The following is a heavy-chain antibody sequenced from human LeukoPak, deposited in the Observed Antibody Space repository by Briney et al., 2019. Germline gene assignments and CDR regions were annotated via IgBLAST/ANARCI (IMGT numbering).Heavy chain of an antibody. J-gene: IGHJ4*02. D-gene: IGHD1-26*01. CDR3: ARSGSYYPGGPIDY. CDR2: ISYDGSNK. Sequence: PGGSLRLSCAASGFTFSSYAMHWVRQAPGKGLEWVAVISYDGSNKYYADSVKGRFTISRDNSKNTLYLQMNSLRAEDTAVYYCARSGSYYPGGPIDYWGQGTLVTVSS. V-gene: IGHV3-30-3*01. CDR1: GFTFSSYA.